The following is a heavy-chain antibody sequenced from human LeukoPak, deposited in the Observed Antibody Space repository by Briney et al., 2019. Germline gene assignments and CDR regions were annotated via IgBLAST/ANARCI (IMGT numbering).Heavy chain of an antibody. CDR3: ARDVMTVGQYDRYYYYYMDV. J-gene: IGHJ6*03. V-gene: IGHV3-66*02. D-gene: IGHD3-16*01. CDR2: IYSGGST. CDR1: GFTVSSNY. Sequence: GGSLRLSCAASGFTVSSNYMSWVRQAPGKGLEWVSVIYSGGSTYYADSVKGRSTISRDNSKNTLYLQMNSLRAEDTAVYYCARDVMTVGQYDRYYYYYMDVWGKGTPVTVSS.